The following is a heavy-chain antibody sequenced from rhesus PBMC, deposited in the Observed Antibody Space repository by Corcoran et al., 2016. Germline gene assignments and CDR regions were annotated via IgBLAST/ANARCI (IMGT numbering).Heavy chain of an antibody. CDR3: ARSTYYYSGSYYFDY. J-gene: IGHJ4*01. CDR2: IYGSGGTN. Sequence: QVQLQESGPGLVKPSETLPLTCAVSGASISSNYWSWIRQAPGKGLEWIGRIYGSGGTNDDHPSLKMRVTISIDTSKNQFSLKLSSVTAADTAVYYCARSTYYYSGSYYFDYWGQGVLVTVSS. V-gene: IGHV4S2*01. D-gene: IGHD3-16*01. CDR1: GASISSNY.